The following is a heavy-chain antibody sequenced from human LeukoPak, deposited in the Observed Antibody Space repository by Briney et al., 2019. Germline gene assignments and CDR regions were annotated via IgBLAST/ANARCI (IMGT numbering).Heavy chain of an antibody. J-gene: IGHJ6*03. CDR3: AKYERSSAPWGYYHMDV. CDR2: IYTSG. CDR1: GDSISSYY. D-gene: IGHD6-25*01. V-gene: IGHV4-4*09. Sequence: SETLSLTCTISGDSISSYYWSWIRQSPGKGLEWIGYIYTSGSTISADTSNNQFSLKLTSLTAADTAIYYCAKYERSSAPWGYYHMDVWGKGTTVTVSS.